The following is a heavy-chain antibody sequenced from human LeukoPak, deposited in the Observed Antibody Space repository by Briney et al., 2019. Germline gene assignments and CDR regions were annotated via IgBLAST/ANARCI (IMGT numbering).Heavy chain of an antibody. V-gene: IGHV4-34*01. CDR2: ISHSGST. D-gene: IGHD5-18*01. J-gene: IGHJ4*02. Sequence: SETLSLTCAVYGGSFSGYYWSWIRQPPGKGLEWIGEISHSGSTYYNPSLKSRATVSVDTSKSQSSLKLNSVTAADTAVYYCARGGLDTRRGGYFDYWGQGILVTVSS. CDR1: GGSFSGYY. CDR3: ARGGLDTRRGGYFDY.